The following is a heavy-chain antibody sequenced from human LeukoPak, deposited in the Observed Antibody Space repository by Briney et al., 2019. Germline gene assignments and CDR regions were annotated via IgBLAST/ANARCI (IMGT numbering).Heavy chain of an antibody. CDR1: GGTFSSYA. Sequence: ASVKVSCKASGGTFSSYAISWVRQAPGQGLEWMGGIIPTFGTANYAQKFQGRVTITTDESTSTAYMELSSLRSEDTAVYYCARVGLDYGGNGNWFDPWGQGTLVTVSS. J-gene: IGHJ5*02. CDR2: IIPTFGTA. D-gene: IGHD4-23*01. CDR3: ARVGLDYGGNGNWFDP. V-gene: IGHV1-69*05.